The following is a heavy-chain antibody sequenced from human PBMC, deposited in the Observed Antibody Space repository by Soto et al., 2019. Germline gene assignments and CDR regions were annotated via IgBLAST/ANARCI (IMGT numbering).Heavy chain of an antibody. J-gene: IGHJ6*02. CDR2: ISAYNGNT. V-gene: IGHV1-18*01. D-gene: IGHD4-17*01. Sequence: ASVKVSCKASGYTFTSYGISWVRQAPGQGLEWMGWISAYNGNTNYAQKLQGRVTMTTDTSTSTAYMELRSLRSDDTAVYYCARAMRGLRHYYYYGMDVWGQGTTVTVSS. CDR1: GYTFTSYG. CDR3: ARAMRGLRHYYYYGMDV.